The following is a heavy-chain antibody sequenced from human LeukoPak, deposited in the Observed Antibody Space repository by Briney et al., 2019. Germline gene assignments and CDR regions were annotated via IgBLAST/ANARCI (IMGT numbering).Heavy chain of an antibody. D-gene: IGHD1-26*01. CDR3: ARRSGTYHAFDI. V-gene: IGHV4-59*08. CDR1: GGSISSYG. J-gene: IGHJ3*02. CDR2: IYYSGST. Sequence: SETLSLTCTVSGGSISSYGWTWIRQPPGKGLEWIGNIYYSGSTNYNPSLKSRVTISVDTSKNQFSLKLSSVTAADTAVYYCARRSGTYHAFDIWGQGTMVTVSS.